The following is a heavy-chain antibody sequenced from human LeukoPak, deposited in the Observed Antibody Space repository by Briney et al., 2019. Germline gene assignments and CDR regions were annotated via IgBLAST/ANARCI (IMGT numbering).Heavy chain of an antibody. CDR1: GYTFTGYY. J-gene: IGHJ3*02. Sequence: AASVKVSCKASGYTFTGYYMHWVRQAPGQGLEWMGWINPNSGGTNYAQKFQGRVTMTRDTSISTAYMELSRLRSDDTAVYYCGLLRAQNVVVPAAGAFDIWGQGTMVTVSS. CDR3: GLLRAQNVVVPAAGAFDI. V-gene: IGHV1-2*02. CDR2: INPNSGGT. D-gene: IGHD2-2*01.